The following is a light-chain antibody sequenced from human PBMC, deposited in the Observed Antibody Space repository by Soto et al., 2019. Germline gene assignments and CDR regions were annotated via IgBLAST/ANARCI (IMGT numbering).Light chain of an antibody. Sequence: DMAMTQSPSSLSASVGEGVTITCRARRNISNYLNWYQHKPGKVPKLLIYAASSLQSGVPTRFSGSGSGTDFTLTINTLQPEDFATYYCQQSYGTPLTFGGGTKIEIK. CDR2: AAS. V-gene: IGKV1-39*01. CDR3: QQSYGTPLT. CDR1: RNISNY. J-gene: IGKJ4*01.